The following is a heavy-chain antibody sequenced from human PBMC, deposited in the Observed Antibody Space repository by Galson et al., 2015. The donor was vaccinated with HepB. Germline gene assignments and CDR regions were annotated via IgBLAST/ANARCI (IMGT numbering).Heavy chain of an antibody. CDR1: GFTFSSYG. V-gene: IGHV3-30*18. CDR2: ISYDGSNK. J-gene: IGHJ4*02. Sequence: SLRLSCAASGFTFSSYGMHWVRQAPGKGLEWVAVISYDGSNKYYADSVKGRFTISRDNSKNTLYLQMNSLRAEDTAVYYCAKDPIVMTEAQGPLDYWGQGTLVTVSS. CDR3: AKDPIVMTEAQGPLDY. D-gene: IGHD1-14*01.